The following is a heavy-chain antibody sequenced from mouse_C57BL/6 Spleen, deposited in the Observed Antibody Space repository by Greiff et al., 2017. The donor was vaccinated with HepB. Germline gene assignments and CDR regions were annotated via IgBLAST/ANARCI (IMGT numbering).Heavy chain of an antibody. CDR2: IYPGSGNT. CDR1: GYTFTDYY. V-gene: IGHV1-76*01. Sequence: VQLQQSGAELVRPGASVKLSCKASGYTFTDYYINWVKQRPGQGLEWIARIYPGSGNTYYNEKSKGKATLTAEKSSSTAYMQLRSLTSEDSAVYFCSSLYLDYWGQGTTLTVSS. CDR3: SSLYLDY. J-gene: IGHJ2*01.